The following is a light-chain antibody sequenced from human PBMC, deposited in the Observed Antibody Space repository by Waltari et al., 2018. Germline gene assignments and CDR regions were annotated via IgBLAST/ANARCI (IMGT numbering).Light chain of an antibody. CDR3: QQYYSYPLT. CDR2: AAS. Sequence: AIRITQSPSSLSASTGDRVTITCRASQGISSYLAWYQPKPGKAPKRLIYAASTLQSGVPARFSGSGSGTDFTLTISCLQSEDFATYYCQQYYSYPLTFGGGTKVEIK. V-gene: IGKV1-8*01. CDR1: QGISSY. J-gene: IGKJ4*01.